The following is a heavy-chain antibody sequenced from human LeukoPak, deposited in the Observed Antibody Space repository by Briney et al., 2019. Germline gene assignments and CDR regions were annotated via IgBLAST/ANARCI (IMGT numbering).Heavy chain of an antibody. CDR1: GYTFTSYY. J-gene: IGHJ4*02. CDR2: INPSGGST. D-gene: IGHD3-10*01. CDR3: ARDPAYGWGYFDY. V-gene: IGHV1-46*01. Sequence: ASVKVSCKASGYTFTSYYMHWVRQAPGQGLEWMGIINPSGGSTSYAQKFQGRVTMTRDMSTSTVYMELSSLRSDDTAVYYCARDPAYGWGYFDYWGQGTLVTVSP.